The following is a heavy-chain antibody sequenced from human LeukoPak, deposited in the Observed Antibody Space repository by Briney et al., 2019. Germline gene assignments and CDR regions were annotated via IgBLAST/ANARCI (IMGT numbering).Heavy chain of an antibody. CDR2: IYYSGST. Sequence: PSETLSLTCTVSGGSISSGDYYWRWIRQPPGKGLEWIGYIYYSGSTYYNPSLKSRVTISVDTSKNQFSLKLSSVTAADTAVYYCASGLWFGELNIWGQRTMVTVSS. V-gene: IGHV4-30-4*08. CDR1: GGSISSGDYY. D-gene: IGHD3-10*01. J-gene: IGHJ3*02. CDR3: ASGLWFGELNI.